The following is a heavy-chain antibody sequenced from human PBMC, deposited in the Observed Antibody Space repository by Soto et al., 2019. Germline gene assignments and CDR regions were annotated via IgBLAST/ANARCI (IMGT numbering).Heavy chain of an antibody. D-gene: IGHD4-17*01. CDR2: INAGNGNT. J-gene: IGHJ1*01. Sequence: GXSVKVSCEASGYTFTSYAMHWVRQAPGQRLEWMGWINAGNGNTKYSQKFQGRVTITRDTSASTAYMELSSLRSEDTAVYYCATEGDYVYFQHWGQGTLVTVSS. CDR1: GYTFTSYA. V-gene: IGHV1-3*01. CDR3: ATEGDYVYFQH.